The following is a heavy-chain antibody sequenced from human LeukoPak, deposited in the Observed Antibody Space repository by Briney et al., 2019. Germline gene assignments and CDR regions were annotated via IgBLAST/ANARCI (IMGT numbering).Heavy chain of an antibody. CDR2: IYTSGST. CDR1: GGSISSYY. V-gene: IGHV4-4*07. Sequence: ETLSLTCTVSGGSISSYYWSWTRQPAGKGLEWIGRIYTSGSTNYNPSLKSRVTMSVDTSKNQFSLKLSSVTAADTAVYYCARVRYDSSGYYHFDYWGQGTLVTVSS. CDR3: ARVRYDSSGYYHFDY. D-gene: IGHD3-22*01. J-gene: IGHJ4*02.